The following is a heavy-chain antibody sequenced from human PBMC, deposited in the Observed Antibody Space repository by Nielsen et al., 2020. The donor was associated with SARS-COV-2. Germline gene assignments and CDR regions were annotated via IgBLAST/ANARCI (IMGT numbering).Heavy chain of an antibody. V-gene: IGHV1-18*01. J-gene: IGHJ5*02. CDR1: GYTFTSYG. D-gene: IGHD3-16*02. CDR3: ARDVPWGASNLGELSP. Sequence: ASVKVSCKASGYTFTSYGISWVRQAPGQGLEWMGWISAYNGNTNYAQKLQGRVTITADESTSTAYMELSSLRAEDTAVYYCARDVPWGASNLGELSPWGQGTLVTVSS. CDR2: ISAYNGNT.